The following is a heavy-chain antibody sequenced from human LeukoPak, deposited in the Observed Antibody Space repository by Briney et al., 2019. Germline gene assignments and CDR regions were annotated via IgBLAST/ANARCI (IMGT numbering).Heavy chain of an antibody. D-gene: IGHD6-13*01. CDR2: IYYSGST. V-gene: IGHV4-59*01. CDR1: GGSISSYY. J-gene: IGHJ6*02. CDR3: ARWGSSSWPDYYGMDV. Sequence: SETLSLTCTVSGGSISSYYWSWIRQPPGKGLEWIGCIYYSGSTNYNPSLKSRVTISVDTSKNQFSLRLSSVTAADTAVYYCARWGSSSWPDYYGMDVWGQGTTVTVSS.